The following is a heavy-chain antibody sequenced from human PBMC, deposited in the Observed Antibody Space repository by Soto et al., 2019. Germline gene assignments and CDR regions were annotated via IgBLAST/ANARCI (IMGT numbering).Heavy chain of an antibody. Sequence: XTLSLTCTVSGGSISSPDFYWSWIRQPPGKGLEWIGFVYFSGSTNYNHSIQSRVTISVDTSKNQFSLRLTYVTAADTALYYCARVASEVHFDYWGQGTLLTVS. V-gene: IGHV4-61*08. J-gene: IGHJ4*02. CDR1: GGSISSPDFY. CDR3: ARVASEVHFDY. CDR2: VYFSGST.